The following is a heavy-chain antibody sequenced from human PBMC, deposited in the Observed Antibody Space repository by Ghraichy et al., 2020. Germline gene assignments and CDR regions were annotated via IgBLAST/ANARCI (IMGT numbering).Heavy chain of an antibody. CDR3: ARHVDLYYFDY. Sequence: SETLSLTCTVSGGSISSSSYYWGWLRQPPGKGLEWIGSIYYSGSTYYNPSHKSRVTISVDTSKNQFSLKLSSVTAADTAVYYCARHVDLYYFDYWGQGTLVTVSS. J-gene: IGHJ4*02. CDR2: IYYSGST. V-gene: IGHV4-39*01. CDR1: GGSISSSSYY. D-gene: IGHD5-12*01.